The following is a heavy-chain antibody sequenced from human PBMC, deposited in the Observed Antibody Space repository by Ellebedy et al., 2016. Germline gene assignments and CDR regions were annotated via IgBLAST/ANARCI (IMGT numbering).Heavy chain of an antibody. J-gene: IGHJ5*02. CDR1: GGSISSSSYY. CDR3: ARDVGYYYGSGSGFDP. CDR2: IYYSGST. D-gene: IGHD3-10*01. Sequence: SETLSLTXTVSGGSISSSSYYWGWIRQPPGKGLEWIGSIYYSGSTYYNPSLKSRVTISVDTSKNQFSLKLSSVTAADTAVYYCARDVGYYYGSGSGFDPWGQGTLVTVSS. V-gene: IGHV4-39*07.